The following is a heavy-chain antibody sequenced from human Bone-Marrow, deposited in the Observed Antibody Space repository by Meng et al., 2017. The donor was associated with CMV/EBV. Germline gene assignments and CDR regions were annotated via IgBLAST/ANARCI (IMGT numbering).Heavy chain of an antibody. D-gene: IGHD3-22*01. Sequence: GESLKISCAAFGFTFSSYSMNWVRQAPGKGLEWVSSISSSSSYIYYADSVKGRFTISRDNAKNSLYLQMNSLRAEDTAVYYCARGESGYPNWFDPWGQGTLVTVSS. CDR1: GFTFSSYS. CDR3: ARGESGYPNWFDP. CDR2: ISSSSSYI. J-gene: IGHJ5*02. V-gene: IGHV3-21*01.